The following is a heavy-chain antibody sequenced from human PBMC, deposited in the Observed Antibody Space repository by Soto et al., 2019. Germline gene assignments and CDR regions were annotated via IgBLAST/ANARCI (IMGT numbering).Heavy chain of an antibody. J-gene: IGHJ4*02. CDR2: ISYDGSNK. D-gene: IGHD4-17*01. V-gene: IGHV3-30-3*01. CDR1: GFTFSSYA. Sequence: QVQLVESGGGVVQPGRSLRLSCAASGFTFSSYAMHWVRQAPGKGLEWVAVISYDGSNKYYADSVKGRFTISRDNSKNPLYLQMNSLRAEDTAVYYCARDQDYGGPFDYWGQGTLVTVSS. CDR3: ARDQDYGGPFDY.